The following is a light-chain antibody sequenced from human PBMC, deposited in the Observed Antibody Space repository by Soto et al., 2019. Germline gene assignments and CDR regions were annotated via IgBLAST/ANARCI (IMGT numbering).Light chain of an antibody. CDR1: QTISRNY. Sequence: LCRGARDTNSSRASQTISRNYLAWYQQKPGKAPRLLIFDASSRTIGIPDRLSVSGSGTDFTLPLRRLAPEEFAVYNCQPYGSSLTFAGGTKVDIK. CDR2: DAS. CDR3: QPYGSSLT. V-gene: IGKV3-20*01. J-gene: IGKJ4*01.